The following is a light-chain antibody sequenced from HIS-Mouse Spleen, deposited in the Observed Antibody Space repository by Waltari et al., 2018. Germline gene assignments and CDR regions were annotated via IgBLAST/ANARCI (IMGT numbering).Light chain of an antibody. V-gene: IGLV3-21*02. CDR2: DDS. J-gene: IGLJ2*01. CDR1: NIGSKS. CDR3: QVWDSSSDPVV. Sequence: SYVLTQPPSVSVAPGQTARITCGGNNIGSKSVHWYQQKPGQAPVLVVYDDSDRPSGIPGRFSGSNSGNTATLTISRVEAGDEADYYCQVWDSSSDPVVFGGGTK.